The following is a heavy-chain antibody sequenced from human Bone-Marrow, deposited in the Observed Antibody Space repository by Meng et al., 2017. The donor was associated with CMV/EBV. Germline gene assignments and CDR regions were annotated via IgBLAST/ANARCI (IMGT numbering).Heavy chain of an antibody. CDR1: GFTFSSYW. V-gene: IGHV3-7*01. CDR3: ARENRQQLDY. Sequence: GESLKISCAASGFTFSSYWMSWVRQAPGKGLEWVANIKQDGSEKYYVDSVKGRFTISRDNAKNSLYLQMNSLRAEDTAVYYCARENRQQLDYWGQGTLVTVSS. CDR2: IKQDGSEK. J-gene: IGHJ4*02. D-gene: IGHD1-14*01.